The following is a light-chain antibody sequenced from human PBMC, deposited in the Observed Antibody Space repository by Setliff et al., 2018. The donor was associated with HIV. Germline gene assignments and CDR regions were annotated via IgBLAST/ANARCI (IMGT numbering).Light chain of an antibody. Sequence: DIQMTQSPSPLSASVGDRVTMTCRASQSISTYLNWYQQKPGKAPKLLIYAASSLQSGVPSRVSGSGSGTDFTLTISSLQPEDFATYYCQQSYSTPLTFGGGTKVDIK. CDR3: QQSYSTPLT. V-gene: IGKV1-39*01. CDR2: AAS. J-gene: IGKJ4*01. CDR1: QSISTY.